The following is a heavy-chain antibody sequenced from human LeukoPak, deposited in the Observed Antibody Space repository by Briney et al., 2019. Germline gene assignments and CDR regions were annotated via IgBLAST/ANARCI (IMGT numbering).Heavy chain of an antibody. Sequence: GGSLRLSCAASGFTFSSYAMSWVRQAPGKGLEWVANVQQEGSEKYYLDSVKGRFTISRDNAKNSVYLQMNSLRAEDTATYYCATTLNVATAGYFWGQGTVVTVSS. J-gene: IGHJ4*02. CDR1: GFTFSSYA. CDR2: VQQEGSEK. V-gene: IGHV3-7*01. D-gene: IGHD6-13*01. CDR3: ATTLNVATAGYF.